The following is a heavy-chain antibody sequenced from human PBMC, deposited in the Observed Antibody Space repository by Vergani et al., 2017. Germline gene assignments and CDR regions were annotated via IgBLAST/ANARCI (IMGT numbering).Heavy chain of an antibody. V-gene: IGHV3-33*01. D-gene: IGHD6-19*01. CDR2: IWYDGSNK. Sequence: QVQLVESGGGVVQPGRSLRLSCAASGFTFSSYGMHWVRQAPGKGLEWVAFIWYDGSNKYYADSVQGRFTSSGDNSKNTLYLQMNSLRAEDTAVYYCACCIVAVAERSGWYFDLWGRGTLVTVSS. CDR1: GFTFSSYG. J-gene: IGHJ2*01. CDR3: ACCIVAVAERSGWYFDL.